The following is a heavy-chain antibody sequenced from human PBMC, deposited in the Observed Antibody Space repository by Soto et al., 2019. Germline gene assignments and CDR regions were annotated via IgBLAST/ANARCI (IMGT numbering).Heavy chain of an antibody. CDR1: GGSFSNYY. J-gene: IGHJ1*01. CDR2: INHSGST. V-gene: IGHV4-34*01. Sequence: QVQLQQWGAGLLKPSETLSLTCVVSGGSFSNYYWSWIRQTPGKGLEWIGEINHSGSTNYNPSLKTRVTISLDTSKRQFSLKLSSVTAPGTAVYYCARAWSSGFYFQYWGQGTLVSVSS. D-gene: IGHD3-22*01. CDR3: ARAWSSGFYFQY.